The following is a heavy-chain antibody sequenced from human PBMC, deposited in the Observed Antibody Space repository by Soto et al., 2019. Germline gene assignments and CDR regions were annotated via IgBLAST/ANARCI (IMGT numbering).Heavy chain of an antibody. D-gene: IGHD6-13*01. V-gene: IGHV1-69*12. Sequence: QVHLVQSGAEVKKPGSSVKVSCKASGGTFSNHAINWVRQAPGQGLEWMGRIIPIFTTTNYAQKFQGRVTITADESTITAYMELSSLKYDDTAIYYCAREVAADGTFREDVFDIWGQGTMVTV. CDR1: GGTFSNHA. J-gene: IGHJ3*02. CDR2: IIPIFTTT. CDR3: AREVAADGTFREDVFDI.